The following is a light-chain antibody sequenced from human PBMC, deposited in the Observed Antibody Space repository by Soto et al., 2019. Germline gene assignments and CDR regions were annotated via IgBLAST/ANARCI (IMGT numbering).Light chain of an antibody. J-gene: IGKJ2*01. CDR1: QSINSY. CDR2: AAS. Sequence: DIQMTQSPSSLSASVGDRVTITCRASQSINSYLNWYQQKPGKAPKLLIYAASTLQSGVPSRFSGSGSGTDFTLTISSLQPEDFATYYCQQSYSTRYTFGQGTKLGIK. V-gene: IGKV1-39*01. CDR3: QQSYSTRYT.